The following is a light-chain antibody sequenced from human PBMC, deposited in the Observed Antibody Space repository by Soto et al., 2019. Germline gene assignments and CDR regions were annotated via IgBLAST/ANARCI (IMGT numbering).Light chain of an antibody. V-gene: IGLV2-14*01. CDR2: EVS. J-gene: IGLJ2*01. Sequence: QSALTQPASVSGSPGQSITISCTGTSSDVGGHKYVSWYQQHPDKAPKVLIFEVSNRPSGLSNRFSGSKSGNTASLTISGLQAEDEADYYCSSYTSSTTSVVFGGGTQLTVL. CDR3: SSYTSSTTSVV. CDR1: SSDVGGHKY.